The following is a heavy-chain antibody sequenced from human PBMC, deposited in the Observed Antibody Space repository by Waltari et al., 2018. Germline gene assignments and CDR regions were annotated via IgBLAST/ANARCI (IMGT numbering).Heavy chain of an antibody. V-gene: IGHV1-69*14. CDR1: GGTFSSYA. CDR3: ARDEGGGSWSYLTDDAFDI. D-gene: IGHD1-26*01. CDR2: IIPIFGTA. J-gene: IGHJ3*02. Sequence: QVQLVQSGAEVKKPGSSVKVYCKASGGTFSSYAISWVRQAPGQGLEWMGGIIPIFGTANYAQKFQGRVTITADKSTSTAYMELSSLRSEDTAVYYCARDEGGGSWSYLTDDAFDIWGQGTMVTVSS.